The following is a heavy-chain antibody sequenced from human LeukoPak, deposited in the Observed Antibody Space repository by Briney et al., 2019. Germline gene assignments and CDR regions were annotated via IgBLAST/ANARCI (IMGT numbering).Heavy chain of an antibody. Sequence: SETLSLTCTVSGGSISSSSYYWGWIRQPPGKGLEWIGSIYYSGSTYYNPSLKSRVTISVDTSKNQFSLKLSSVTAADTAVYYCARGFGDWGLSWFDPWGQGTLVTVSS. CDR3: ARGFGDWGLSWFDP. CDR1: GGSISSSSYY. V-gene: IGHV4-39*01. CDR2: IYYSGST. D-gene: IGHD3-10*01. J-gene: IGHJ5*02.